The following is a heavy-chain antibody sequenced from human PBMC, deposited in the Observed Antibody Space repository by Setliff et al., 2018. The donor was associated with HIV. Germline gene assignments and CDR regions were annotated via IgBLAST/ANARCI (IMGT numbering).Heavy chain of an antibody. Sequence: SETLSLTCAVYGGSFSGYYWSWIRQPPGKGLEWIGEINHSGSTNYNPSLKSRVTISLDTSKNQFSLKVDSVTAADTAVYYCAAKKSGDYPFNWGQGSLVTVSS. V-gene: IGHV4-34*01. CDR3: AAKKSGDYPFN. J-gene: IGHJ4*02. CDR2: INHSGST. D-gene: IGHD4-17*01. CDR1: GGSFSGYY.